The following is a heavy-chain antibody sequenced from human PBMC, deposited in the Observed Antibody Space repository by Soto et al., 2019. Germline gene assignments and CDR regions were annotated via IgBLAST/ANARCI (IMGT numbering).Heavy chain of an antibody. J-gene: IGHJ6*02. CDR2: ISAYNGNT. V-gene: IGHV1-18*01. D-gene: IGHD6-13*01. Sequence: QVQLVQSGAEVKKPGASVKVSCKASGYTFTSYGITWVRQAPGQGLEWMGWISAYNGNTNYAQKLQGRVTMTTDTSTSTAYMGLRSLGTYDNAVHYWSRDTSSDSSSGLNYYYYYGMDVWGQGTTVTVSS. CDR1: GYTFTSYG. CDR3: SRDTSSDSSSGLNYYYYYGMDV.